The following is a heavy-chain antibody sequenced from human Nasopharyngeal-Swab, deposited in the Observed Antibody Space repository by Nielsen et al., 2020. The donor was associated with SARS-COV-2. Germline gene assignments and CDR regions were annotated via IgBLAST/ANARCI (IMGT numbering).Heavy chain of an antibody. Sequence: SQTLSLTCTVSGGSIINFYWGWNRQPPGKGLEWIGYIYNRGSTNYSPSLKRPVTMSVDTSKNQFTLNLNSVSAADTAVYYCAKLVGSTDWFDPWGQGTLVTVSS. CDR2: IYNRGST. J-gene: IGHJ5*02. CDR3: AKLVGSTDWFDP. CDR1: GGSIINFY. D-gene: IGHD1-26*01. V-gene: IGHV4-59*08.